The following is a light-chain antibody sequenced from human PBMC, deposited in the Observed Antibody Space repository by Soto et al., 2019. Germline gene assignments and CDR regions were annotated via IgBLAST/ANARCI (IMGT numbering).Light chain of an antibody. V-gene: IGKV3-20*01. Sequence: EIELTQSPGTLSASPGERATLSCRASQSVTRYVAWYQQKPGQAPRLLISDASGRATGIPDRFSGSGSETDFSLTIKRLEPEDFAVYFCKQYGSSPITFGQGTRLEIK. CDR3: KQYGSSPIT. CDR1: QSVTRY. J-gene: IGKJ5*01. CDR2: DAS.